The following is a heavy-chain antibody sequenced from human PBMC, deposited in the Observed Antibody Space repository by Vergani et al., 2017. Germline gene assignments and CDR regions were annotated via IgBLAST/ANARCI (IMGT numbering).Heavy chain of an antibody. D-gene: IGHD3-22*01. CDR3: AKDQSSGYQYWYFDL. J-gene: IGHJ2*01. CDR1: GFTFSSYA. V-gene: IGHV3-23*01. CDR2: ISGSGGSK. Sequence: EVQLLESGGGLVQPGGSLRLSCAASGFTFSSYAMSWVRQAPGKGLEWVSAISGSGGSKYYADSVKGRFTISRDNSKNTLYLQMNSLRAEDTAVYYCAKDQSSGYQYWYFDLWGRGTLVTVSS.